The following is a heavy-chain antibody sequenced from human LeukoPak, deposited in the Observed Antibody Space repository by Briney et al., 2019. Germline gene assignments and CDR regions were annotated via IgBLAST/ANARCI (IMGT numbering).Heavy chain of an antibody. CDR2: ISSSGSTI. CDR3: AELGITMIGGV. D-gene: IGHD3-10*02. CDR1: GFTFSSYG. V-gene: IGHV3-48*03. J-gene: IGHJ6*04. Sequence: GGSLRLSCAASGFTFSSYGMNWVRQAPGKGLEWVSYISSSGSTIYYADSVKGRFTISRDNSKNSLYLQMNSLRAVDTAVYYCAELGITMIGGVWGKGTTVTISS.